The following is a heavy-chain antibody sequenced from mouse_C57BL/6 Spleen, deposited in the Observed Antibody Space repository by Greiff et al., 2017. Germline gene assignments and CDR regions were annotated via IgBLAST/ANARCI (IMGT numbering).Heavy chain of an antibody. Sequence: QVQLKESGPGLVAPSQSLSITCTVSGFSLTSYGVHWVRQPPGKGLEWLVVIWSDGSTTYNSALKSRLSISKDNSKSQVFLKMNSLQTDDTAMYYCARHGGELEGAMDYWGQGTSVTVSS. CDR3: ARHGGELEGAMDY. J-gene: IGHJ4*01. V-gene: IGHV2-6-1*01. CDR1: GFSLTSYG. CDR2: IWSDGST.